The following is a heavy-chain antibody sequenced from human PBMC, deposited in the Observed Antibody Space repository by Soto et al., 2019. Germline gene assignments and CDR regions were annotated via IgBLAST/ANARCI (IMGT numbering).Heavy chain of an antibody. CDR1: GYTFTSYD. D-gene: IGHD2-2*01. V-gene: IGHV1-8*01. J-gene: IGHJ6*02. CDR3: ARGPGIVLVPAAPSSASYYYYYGMDV. CDR2: MNPNSGNT. Sequence: GASVKVSCKASGYTFTSYDINWVRQATGQGLEWMGWMNPNSGNTGYAQKFQGRVTMTRNTSISTAYMELSSLRSEDTAVYYCARGPGIVLVPAAPSSASYYYYYGMDVWGQGTTVTVSS.